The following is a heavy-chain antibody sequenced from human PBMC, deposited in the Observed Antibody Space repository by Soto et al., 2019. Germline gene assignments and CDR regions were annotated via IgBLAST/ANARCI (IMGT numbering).Heavy chain of an antibody. CDR3: ARLLGRGTYVPDY. CDR1: GGSISSYY. J-gene: IGHJ4*02. V-gene: IGHV4-59*01. D-gene: IGHD3-10*02. Sequence: SETLSLTCTVSGGSISSYYWSWIRQPPGKGLEWIGYIYCSGSTNYNPSLKSRVIISVDTSKNQFSLKLSSVTAADTAVYYCARLLGRGTYVPDYWGQGTLVTVSS. CDR2: IYCSGST.